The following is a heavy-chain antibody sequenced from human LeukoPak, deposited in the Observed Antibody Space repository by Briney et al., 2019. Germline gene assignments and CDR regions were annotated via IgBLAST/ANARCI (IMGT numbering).Heavy chain of an antibody. Sequence: GGSLRLSCAASGFTFSSYAMSWVRQSPGKGLEWVSGISGGGGSTYYAYYTDPVKGRFTISRDNSKNTLYLQMNSLRAEDTAVYFCVKFNDILTGYFDYWGQGTLVTVSS. V-gene: IGHV3-23*01. CDR3: VKFNDILTGYFDY. CDR1: GFTFSSYA. J-gene: IGHJ4*02. D-gene: IGHD3-9*01. CDR2: ISGGGGST.